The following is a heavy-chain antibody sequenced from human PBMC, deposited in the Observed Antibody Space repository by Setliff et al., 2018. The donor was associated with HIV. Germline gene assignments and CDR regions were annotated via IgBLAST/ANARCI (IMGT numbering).Heavy chain of an antibody. Sequence: GGSLRLSCTTSGFPFSNYWMSWVRQAPRKGLEWVAKIKDDGSEKFYSDSVKGRFTISRDNGWNSVSLQMDSLRDDDTAVYFCARQIVYEAGGYRPCDYWGQGVLVTVSS. V-gene: IGHV3-7*01. CDR1: GFPFSNYW. CDR3: ARQIVYEAGGYRPCDY. D-gene: IGHD5-12*01. CDR2: IKDDGSEK. J-gene: IGHJ4*02.